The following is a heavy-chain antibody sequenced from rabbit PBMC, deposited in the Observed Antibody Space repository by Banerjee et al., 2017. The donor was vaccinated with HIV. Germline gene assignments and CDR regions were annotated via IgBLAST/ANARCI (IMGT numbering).Heavy chain of an antibody. Sequence: ELVESGGGLVQPGESLKLSCKASGIDFSSYGISWVRQAPGKGPEWIACIYPGFGVTNYANSMKGRFTISSDNAQNTVFLQMTSLTASDTATYFCVRGSGWGAWVLWGQGTLVTVS. J-gene: IGHJ3*01. V-gene: IGHV1S47*01. CDR2: IYPGFGVT. D-gene: IGHD4-1*01. CDR3: VRGSGWGAWVL. CDR1: GIDFSSYG.